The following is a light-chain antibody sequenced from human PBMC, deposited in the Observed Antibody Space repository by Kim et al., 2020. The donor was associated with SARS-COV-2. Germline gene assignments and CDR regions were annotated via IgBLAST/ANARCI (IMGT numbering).Light chain of an antibody. V-gene: IGLV6-57*03. J-gene: IGLJ2*01. CDR1: SGSTASTY. CDR3: QSYDSSNPVV. CDR2: EDN. Sequence: KTVQIVWTRRSGSTASTYVQWYPLRPGSAPTTVIYEDNQRPSGVPDRFSGSIDSSSNSASLTISGLKTGDEADYYCQSYDSSNPVVFGGGTQLTVL.